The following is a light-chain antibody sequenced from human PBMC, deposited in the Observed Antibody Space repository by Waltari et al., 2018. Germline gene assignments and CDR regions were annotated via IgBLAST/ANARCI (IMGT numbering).Light chain of an antibody. V-gene: IGKV1-39*01. CDR3: QQAFSVPALT. CDR2: GAS. J-gene: IGKJ4*01. CDR1: QDIQTY. Sequence: QMTQSPSSLSASVGDRVTITCRAGQDIQTYLHWYQQKTGKAPKLLISGASTLQSGVPSRFSASGSGTDFTLTIASLQPEDFATYYCQQAFSVPALTFGGGTKIEIK.